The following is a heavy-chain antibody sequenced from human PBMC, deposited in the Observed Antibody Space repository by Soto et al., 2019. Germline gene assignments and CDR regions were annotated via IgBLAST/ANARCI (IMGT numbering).Heavy chain of an antibody. V-gene: IGHV1-18*01. CDR2: ISAYNGNT. CDR1: GYTFTSYG. J-gene: IGHJ3*02. CDR3: ARDPVYCRGGSCDREGAFDI. Sequence: QVQLVQSVAEVKKPGASVKVSCKASGYTFTSYGISWVRQAPGQGREWMGWISAYNGNTNYAQKLQGRVTMTTDTSTSTAYMELRSLRSDDTAGYYCARDPVYCRGGSCDREGAFDIWGQGTMVTVSS. D-gene: IGHD2-15*01.